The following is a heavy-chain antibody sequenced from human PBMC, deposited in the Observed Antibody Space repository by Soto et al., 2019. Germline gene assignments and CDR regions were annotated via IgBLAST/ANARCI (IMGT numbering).Heavy chain of an antibody. D-gene: IGHD3-9*01. CDR1: GGSISVYY. CDR2: VYDNGRP. V-gene: IGHV4-59*01. Sequence: TSETLSLTCTISGGSISVYYWSWIRQSPRQGLEWIGYVYDNGRPYYSPSLKSRVTISADTSKNQISLKLTSATAADTAVYYWARGVGSSPPRYWGRGTLVTVSS. CDR3: ARGVGSSPPRY. J-gene: IGHJ4*02.